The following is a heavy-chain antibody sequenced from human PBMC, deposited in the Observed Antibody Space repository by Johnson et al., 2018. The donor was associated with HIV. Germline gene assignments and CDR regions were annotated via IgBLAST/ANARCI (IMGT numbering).Heavy chain of an antibody. CDR2: IYSGGST. CDR1: GFTVSSNY. D-gene: IGHD2-15*01. J-gene: IGHJ3*02. CDR3: AGARTYCSGGSCYFDAFDI. V-gene: IGHV3-53*01. Sequence: EKLVESGGGLIQPGGSLRLSCAASGFTVSSNYMSWVRQAPGKGLEWVSVIYSGGSTYYADSVKGRFTISRDNSKNTLYLQMNSLRAEDTAVYYCAGARTYCSGGSCYFDAFDIWGQGTMVTVSS.